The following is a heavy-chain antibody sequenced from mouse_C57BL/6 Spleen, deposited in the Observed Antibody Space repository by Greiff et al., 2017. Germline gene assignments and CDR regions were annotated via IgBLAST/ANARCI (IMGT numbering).Heavy chain of an antibody. CDR1: GYTFTSYG. CDR2: IYPRSGNT. J-gene: IGHJ2*01. D-gene: IGHD4-1*01. CDR3: ARYWDLIDY. V-gene: IGHV1-81*01. Sequence: VMLVESGAELARPGASVKLSCKASGYTFTSYGISWVKQRTGQGLEWIGEIYPRSGNTYYNEKFKGKATLTADKSSSTAYMELRSLTSEDSAVYFCARYWDLIDYWGQGTTLTVSS.